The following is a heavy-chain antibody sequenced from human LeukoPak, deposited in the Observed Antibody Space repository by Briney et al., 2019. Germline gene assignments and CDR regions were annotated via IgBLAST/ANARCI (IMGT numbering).Heavy chain of an antibody. CDR3: ARDRYYDSSGSTFDY. Sequence: PGGSLRLSCSASGFTFSSYEMNWVRQAPGKGLEWISYITGSGDAIYYADSVKGRFTISRDNAKNSLYLQMNSLRAEDTAVYYCARDRYYDSSGSTFDYWGQGTLVTVSS. J-gene: IGHJ4*02. CDR1: GFTFSSYE. V-gene: IGHV3-48*03. CDR2: ITGSGDAI. D-gene: IGHD3-22*01.